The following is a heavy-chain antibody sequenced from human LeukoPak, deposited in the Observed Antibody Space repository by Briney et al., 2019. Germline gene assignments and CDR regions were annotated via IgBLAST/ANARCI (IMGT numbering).Heavy chain of an antibody. D-gene: IGHD3-10*01. Sequence: QPGGSLRLSCAASGFTFSSYDMHWVRHATGKGLEWVSAIGTAGDTYYPGSVKGRFTISRENAKNSLYLQMNSLRAGDTAVYYCARGGDIIGFGEPTYFDLWGRGTLVTVSS. J-gene: IGHJ2*01. V-gene: IGHV3-13*01. CDR2: IGTAGDT. CDR3: ARGGDIIGFGEPTYFDL. CDR1: GFTFSSYD.